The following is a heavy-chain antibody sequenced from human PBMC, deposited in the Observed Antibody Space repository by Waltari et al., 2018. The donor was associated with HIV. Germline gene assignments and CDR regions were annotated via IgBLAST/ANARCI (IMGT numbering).Heavy chain of an antibody. D-gene: IGHD2-2*02. J-gene: IGHJ4*02. CDR1: GGSISSSSYY. CDR2: IYYSGST. CDR3: ARHSSVPAAIGRSSSWYPPPFDY. V-gene: IGHV4-39*01. Sequence: QLQLQESGPGLVKPSETLSLTCTVSGGSISSSSYYWGWIRQPPGKGLEWIGSIYYSGSTSYTPSLKRRGTISVDTSKNQFSLKLSSVTAADTAVYYCARHSSVPAAIGRSSSWYPPPFDYWGQGTLVTVSS.